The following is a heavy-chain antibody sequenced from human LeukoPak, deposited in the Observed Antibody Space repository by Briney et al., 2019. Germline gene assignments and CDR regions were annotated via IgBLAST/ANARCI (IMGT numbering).Heavy chain of an antibody. V-gene: IGHV3-11*01. CDR3: SRDTKFLDY. Sequence: GGSLRLSCATSGFIFSDYYTSWIRQAPGRGLEWISYISSSGNTIYYAESVKGRFTISRDNAKKSLYLQMNSLRADDTAVYYCSRDTKFLDYWGQGILVTVSS. CDR1: GFIFSDYY. D-gene: IGHD3-3*01. CDR2: ISSSGNTI. J-gene: IGHJ4*02.